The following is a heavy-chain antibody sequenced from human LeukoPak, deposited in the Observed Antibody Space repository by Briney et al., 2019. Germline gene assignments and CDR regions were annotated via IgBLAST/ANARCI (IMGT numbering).Heavy chain of an antibody. Sequence: GGSLRLSCAASGFTFSSYWMSWVRQAPGKGLEWVANIKQGGSEKYYVDSVKGRFTISRDNAKNSLYLQMNSLRAEDTAVYYCAREGAGQNFDYWGQGTLVTVSS. J-gene: IGHJ4*02. CDR1: GFTFSSYW. CDR2: IKQGGSEK. V-gene: IGHV3-7*01. CDR3: AREGAGQNFDY. D-gene: IGHD6-13*01.